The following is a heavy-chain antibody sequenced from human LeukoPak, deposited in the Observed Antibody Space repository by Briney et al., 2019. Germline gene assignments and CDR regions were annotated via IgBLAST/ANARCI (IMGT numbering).Heavy chain of an antibody. Sequence: GGSLRLSCAASGFTVSSNYMSWVRQAPGKGLEWVSVIYSGGSTYYADSVKGRFTISRDNSKNTLYLQMNSLRAEDTAVYYCARQDYYYYYMDAWGKGTTVTVSS. CDR2: IYSGGST. J-gene: IGHJ6*03. CDR3: ARQDYYYYYMDA. V-gene: IGHV3-53*01. CDR1: GFTVSSNY.